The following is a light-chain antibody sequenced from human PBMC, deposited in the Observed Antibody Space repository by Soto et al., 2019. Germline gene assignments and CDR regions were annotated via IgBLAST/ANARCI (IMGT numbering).Light chain of an antibody. CDR3: QQRSNWPLT. Sequence: EIVLTQSPATLYLSPGERATLSSRASQRVRSSLAWYQQKPGQAPRLLIYDASNRATGIPARFSGSGSGTDFTLTISSLEPEDFAVYYCQQRSNWPLTFGGGTKVEIK. J-gene: IGKJ4*01. CDR1: QRVRSS. CDR2: DAS. V-gene: IGKV3-11*01.